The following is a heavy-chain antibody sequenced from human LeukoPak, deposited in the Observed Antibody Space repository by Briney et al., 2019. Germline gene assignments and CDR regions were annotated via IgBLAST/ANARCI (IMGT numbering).Heavy chain of an antibody. Sequence: GGSLRLSCAASGFTFSSYDMHWVRQATGKGLEWVSAIGTAGDTYYPGSVKGRFTISRENAKNSLYLQMNSLRAGDTAVYYCARAARFLHCTGAHAFDIWGQGTMVTVSS. D-gene: IGHD2-8*02. J-gene: IGHJ3*02. CDR2: IGTAGDT. V-gene: IGHV3-13*01. CDR1: GFTFSSYD. CDR3: ARAARFLHCTGAHAFDI.